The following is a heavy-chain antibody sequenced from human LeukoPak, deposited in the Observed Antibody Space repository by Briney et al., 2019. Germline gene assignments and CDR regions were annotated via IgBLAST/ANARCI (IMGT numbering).Heavy chain of an antibody. Sequence: ASMKVSCKASGYTFTSYYMHWVRQAPGQGLEWMGIINPSGGSTSYAQKFQGRVTMTRDTSTSTVYMELSSLRSEDTAVYYCARGSSGWYGYYYYYMDVWGKGTTVTISS. J-gene: IGHJ6*03. CDR1: GYTFTSYY. CDR2: INPSGGST. V-gene: IGHV1-46*01. D-gene: IGHD6-19*01. CDR3: ARGSSGWYGYYYYYMDV.